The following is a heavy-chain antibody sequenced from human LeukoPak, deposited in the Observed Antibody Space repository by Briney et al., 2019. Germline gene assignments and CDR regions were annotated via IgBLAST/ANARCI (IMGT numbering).Heavy chain of an antibody. J-gene: IGHJ3*02. V-gene: IGHV4-59*08. CDR2: IYYSGST. Sequence: SETLSLTCTVSGGSISGYYWSWIRQSPGKGLVWNGYIYYSGSTNYNPSLKSRVTISIDMSRNQFSLKLSSVTAADTALYYCARHFTYYYDSSGYPRDAFDIWGQGTTVTVSS. CDR1: GGSISGYY. CDR3: ARHFTYYYDSSGYPRDAFDI. D-gene: IGHD3-22*01.